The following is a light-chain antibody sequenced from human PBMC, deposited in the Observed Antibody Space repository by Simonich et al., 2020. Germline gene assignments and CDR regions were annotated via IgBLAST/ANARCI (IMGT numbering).Light chain of an antibody. J-gene: IGLJ2*01. Sequence: QSALTQPASVSGSPGQSITISCTGTSGDVGGYNYVSWYQQHPGKAPKLMIYDVSKRPSGVSNRFSGSKSGNTASLTISWLQAEDEADYYCSSYTSSSTLVFGGGTKLTVL. V-gene: IGLV2-14*01. CDR1: SGDVGGYNY. CDR2: DVS. CDR3: SSYTSSSTLV.